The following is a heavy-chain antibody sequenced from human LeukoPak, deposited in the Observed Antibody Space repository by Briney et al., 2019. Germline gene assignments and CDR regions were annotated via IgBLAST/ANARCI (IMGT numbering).Heavy chain of an antibody. V-gene: IGHV3-48*03. D-gene: IGHD4-23*01. J-gene: IGHJ6*04. CDR1: GFTFNSYE. Sequence: GGSLRLSCAASGFTFNSYEMNWVRQAPGKGVEGISYISTSSSTRYYADSVKGRFTISRDNTENSLYLQMNSLRAEDTAVYYCARGDGGYYYGMDVWGKGTTVTVSS. CDR3: ARGDGGYYYGMDV. CDR2: ISTSSSTR.